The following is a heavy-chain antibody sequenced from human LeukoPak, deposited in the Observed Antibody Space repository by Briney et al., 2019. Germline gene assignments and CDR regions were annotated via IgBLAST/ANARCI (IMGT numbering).Heavy chain of an antibody. D-gene: IGHD3-22*01. CDR3: ARDPGYDSSGYYPYYYYMDV. Sequence: GGSLRLSCAASGFTFSSYAMHWVRQAPGKGLEWVAVISYDGSNKYYADSVKGRFTISRDNSKNTLYLQMNSLRAEDTAVYYCARDPGYDSSGYYPYYYYMDVWGKGTTVTVSS. CDR1: GFTFSSYA. V-gene: IGHV3-30*04. CDR2: ISYDGSNK. J-gene: IGHJ6*03.